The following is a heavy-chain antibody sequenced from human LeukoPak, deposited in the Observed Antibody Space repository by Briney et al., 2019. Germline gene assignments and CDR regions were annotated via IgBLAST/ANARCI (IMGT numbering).Heavy chain of an antibody. CDR3: AREGGYGSGSTNPEYAFDI. Sequence: NPSETLSLTCTVSGSSINVYYWSWIRQSPGKGLDWIAYISYSGSTNYNPSLKSRVTISVDTSKNQFSLRLSSMTAADTAVYYCAREGGYGSGSTNPEYAFDIWGQGTMVTVSS. J-gene: IGHJ3*02. V-gene: IGHV4-59*01. CDR1: GSSINVYY. D-gene: IGHD3-10*01. CDR2: ISYSGST.